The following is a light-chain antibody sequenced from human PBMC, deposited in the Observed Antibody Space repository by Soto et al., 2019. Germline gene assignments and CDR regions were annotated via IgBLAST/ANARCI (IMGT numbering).Light chain of an antibody. CDR1: QSVLYSSNNKNY. Sequence: DIVMTQSPDSLAVSLGERANINCKSSQSVLYSSNNKNYLAWYQQKPGQPPKLLIYWASTRESGVPDRFSGSGPGTDFTLTISSLQAEDVAVYYCQQYYSTPPALGQGTKVDIK. CDR2: WAS. CDR3: QQYYSTPPA. J-gene: IGKJ1*01. V-gene: IGKV4-1*01.